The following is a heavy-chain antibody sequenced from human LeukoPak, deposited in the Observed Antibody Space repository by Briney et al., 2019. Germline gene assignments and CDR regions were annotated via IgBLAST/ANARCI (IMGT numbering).Heavy chain of an antibody. CDR2: FDPEDGET. D-gene: IGHD2-2*01. CDR3: ATVVVPAAMPPAKRDAFDI. Sequence: ASVKVSCKVSGYTLTELSTHWVRQAPGKGLEWMGGFDPEDGETIYAQKFQGRVTMTEDTSTDTAYMELSSLRSEDTAVYYCATVVVPAAMPPAKRDAFDIWGQGTMVTVSS. V-gene: IGHV1-24*01. J-gene: IGHJ3*02. CDR1: GYTLTELS.